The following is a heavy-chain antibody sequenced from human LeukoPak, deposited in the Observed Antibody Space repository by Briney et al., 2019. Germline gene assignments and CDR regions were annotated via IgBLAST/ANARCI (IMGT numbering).Heavy chain of an antibody. Sequence: GGSLRLSCAASGFTFSSYGMHWVRQAPGKGLVWVSRINTDGTTTTYADSVKGRFTISRDNAKNTLYLQMNSLTAEDTAVYYCARAGSYRFDYWGQGTLLTVSS. V-gene: IGHV3-74*01. CDR3: ARAGSYRFDY. CDR2: INTDGTTT. D-gene: IGHD3-10*01. CDR1: GFTFSSYG. J-gene: IGHJ4*02.